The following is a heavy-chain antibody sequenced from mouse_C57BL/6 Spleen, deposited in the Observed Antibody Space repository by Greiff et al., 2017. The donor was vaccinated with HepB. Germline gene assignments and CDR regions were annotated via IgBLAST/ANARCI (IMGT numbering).Heavy chain of an antibody. V-gene: IGHV1-82*01. CDR3: ARCHYFDY. CDR2: IYPGDGDT. CDR1: GYAFSSSW. J-gene: IGHJ2*01. Sequence: VQLQQSGPELVKPGASVKISCKASGYAFSSSWMNWVKQRPGKGLEWIGRIYPGDGDTNYNGKFKGKATLTADKSSSTAYMQLSSLTSEDSAVYFCARCHYFDYWGQGTTLTVSS.